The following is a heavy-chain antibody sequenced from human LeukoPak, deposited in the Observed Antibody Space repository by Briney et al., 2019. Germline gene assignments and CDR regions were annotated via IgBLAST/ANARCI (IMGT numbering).Heavy chain of an antibody. CDR1: GYTFTSYG. D-gene: IGHD4-17*01. CDR2: ISAYNGNT. J-gene: IGHJ4*02. V-gene: IGHV1-18*01. Sequence: ASVKVSCKASGYTFTSYGISWVRQAPGQGLEWMGWISAYNGNTNYARKLQGRVTMTTDTSTSTACMELRSLRSDDTAVYYCARDLYGDYTFDYWGQGTLVTVSS. CDR3: ARDLYGDYTFDY.